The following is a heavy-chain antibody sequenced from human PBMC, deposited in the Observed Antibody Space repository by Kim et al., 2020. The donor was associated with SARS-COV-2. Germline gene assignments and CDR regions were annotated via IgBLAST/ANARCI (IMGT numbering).Heavy chain of an antibody. Sequence: ASVKVSCKASGYTFTSYEINWVRQATGQGLEWMGSMNPNSGDTGFAQKFQGRLTMTRDTSRSTAYMELSSLRSEDTAIYYCARGSVKVSAAAASWGQGTL. CDR2: MNPNSGDT. V-gene: IGHV1-8*01. CDR3: ARGSVKVSAAAAS. D-gene: IGHD2-2*01. CDR1: GYTFTSYE. J-gene: IGHJ1*01.